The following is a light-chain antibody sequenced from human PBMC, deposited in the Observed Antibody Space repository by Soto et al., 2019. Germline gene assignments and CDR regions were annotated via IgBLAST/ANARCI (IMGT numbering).Light chain of an antibody. CDR1: PGISSY. J-gene: IGKJ5*01. Sequence: DIQLTQSPSFLSASVGDRVTITCRASPGISSYLAWYQQKPGKAPKLLLYAASTLQSGVPSRFSGSGSGTEFTLPISSLQPEDFATYSCQQINSYLAITFGQGTRLETK. CDR2: AAS. V-gene: IGKV1-9*01. CDR3: QQINSYLAIT.